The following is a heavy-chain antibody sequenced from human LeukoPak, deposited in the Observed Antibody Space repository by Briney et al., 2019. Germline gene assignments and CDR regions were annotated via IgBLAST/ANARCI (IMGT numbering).Heavy chain of an antibody. CDR1: GYTFSSYD. CDR2: MNPNSGNT. Sequence: ASVTVSCKASGYTFSSYDINWVRQATGQGLEWMGWMNPNSGNTGYAQKFQGRVTMTRNTSISTAYMELSSLRSEDTAVYYCARGVPAAYYYYGMDVWGQGTTVTVSS. D-gene: IGHD2-2*01. V-gene: IGHV1-8*01. J-gene: IGHJ6*02. CDR3: ARGVPAAYYYYGMDV.